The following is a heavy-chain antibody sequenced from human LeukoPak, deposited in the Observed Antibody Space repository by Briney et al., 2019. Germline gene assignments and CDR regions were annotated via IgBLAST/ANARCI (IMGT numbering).Heavy chain of an antibody. CDR1: GGSISTNNW. CDR3: ARGATAYQLLWFSGWFDP. J-gene: IGHJ5*02. Sequence: SETLSLTCAVFGGSISTNNWWTWVRQPPGKGLEWIGEIHHSGSTDYNPSLKSRVTMSVDTSKNQFSLKLSSVTAADTAVYYCARGATAYQLLWFSGWFDPWGQGTLVTVSS. CDR2: IHHSGST. D-gene: IGHD2-2*01. V-gene: IGHV4-4*02.